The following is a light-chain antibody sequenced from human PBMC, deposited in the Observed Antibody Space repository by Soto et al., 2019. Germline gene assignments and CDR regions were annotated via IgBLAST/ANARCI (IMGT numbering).Light chain of an antibody. CDR1: QSVSSSY. CDR2: AAS. V-gene: IGKV3-20*01. Sequence: EIVLTQSPGTLSLSPGERATLSCRASQSVSSSYLAWYQQKSGQAPGLLIFAASHRATGIPDRFNGSGSGTDFTLTISRLEPEDFAVYYCQQYGSTPLTFGGGTKVEIK. J-gene: IGKJ4*01. CDR3: QQYGSTPLT.